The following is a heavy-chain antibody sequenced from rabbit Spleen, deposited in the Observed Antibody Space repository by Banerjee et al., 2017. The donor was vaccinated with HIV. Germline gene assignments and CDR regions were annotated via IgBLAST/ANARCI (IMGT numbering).Heavy chain of an antibody. CDR1: GFDFNIYG. D-gene: IGHD8-1*01. J-gene: IGHJ6*01. CDR3: ARDSGSSFSSYGMDL. CDR2: IDTGSSGFT. V-gene: IGHV1S45*01. Sequence: QEQLVESGGGLVQPGGSLKLSCKVSGFDFNIYGVSWVRQAPGKGLEWIACIDTGSSGFTYFASWAKGRFTISKTSSTTVTLQMTSLTAADTATYFCARDSGSSFSSYGMDLWGPGTLVTVS.